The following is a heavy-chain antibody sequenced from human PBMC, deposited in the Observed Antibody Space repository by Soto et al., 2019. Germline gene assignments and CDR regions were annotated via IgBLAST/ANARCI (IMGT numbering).Heavy chain of an antibody. D-gene: IGHD2-8*01. CDR1: GYTFTTYD. J-gene: IGHJ6*02. Sequence: ASVKVSCQASGYTFTTYDISWVRQAHGQGLGWMGRISTYNGNTNYPQSLQGRLTMTTDTSTTTAYMELRSLRSDDTAVYYCARDPYHVLMVNAPNLYGMDVWGQGTTVTVSS. CDR3: ARDPYHVLMVNAPNLYGMDV. CDR2: ISTYNGNT. V-gene: IGHV1-18*01.